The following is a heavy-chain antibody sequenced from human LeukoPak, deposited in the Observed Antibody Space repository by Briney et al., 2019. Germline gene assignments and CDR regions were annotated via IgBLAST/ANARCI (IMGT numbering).Heavy chain of an antibody. CDR2: ISTSSSYI. Sequence: GGSLRLSCAAFGFTFSSYSMNWVRQAPGKGLEWVSSISTSSSYIYYAGSVKGRFTISRDNAKNSLYLQMNSLRAEDTAVYYCARLTGDDYWGQGTLVTVSS. V-gene: IGHV3-21*01. CDR3: ARLTGDDY. J-gene: IGHJ4*02. D-gene: IGHD7-27*01. CDR1: GFTFSSYS.